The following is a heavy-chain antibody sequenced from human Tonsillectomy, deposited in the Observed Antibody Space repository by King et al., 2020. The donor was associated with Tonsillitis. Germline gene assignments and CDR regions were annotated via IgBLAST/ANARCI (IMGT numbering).Heavy chain of an antibody. Sequence: VQLQESGPGLVKPSETLSLTCTVSGGSITGYYWAWIRQPPGKGLEWIGYSYSSGTTNYNPSLKSRVTISVDTSKNQFSLRLTSVTAADTAVYYCARDSGGWTLTNYYMDVWGKGTTVTVSS. V-gene: IGHV4-59*01. D-gene: IGHD2-15*01. J-gene: IGHJ6*03. CDR2: SYSSGTT. CDR1: GGSITGYY. CDR3: ARDSGGWTLTNYYMDV.